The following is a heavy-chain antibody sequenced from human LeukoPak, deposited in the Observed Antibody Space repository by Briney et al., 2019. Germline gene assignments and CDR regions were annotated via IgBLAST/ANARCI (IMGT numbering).Heavy chain of an antibody. Sequence: GGSLRLSCAASGFTFSTYGMHWVRQAPGKGLEWVACIWYDGSNKYYAASVKGRFTISRDNSKNTLYLQLNSLRTEDTAVYFCAKNSSGWYFDYWGQGTLVTVSS. CDR2: IWYDGSNK. J-gene: IGHJ4*02. CDR3: AKNSSGWYFDY. CDR1: GFTFSTYG. D-gene: IGHD6-19*01. V-gene: IGHV3-30*02.